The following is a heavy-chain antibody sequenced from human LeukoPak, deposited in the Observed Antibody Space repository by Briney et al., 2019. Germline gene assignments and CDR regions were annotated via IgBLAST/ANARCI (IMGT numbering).Heavy chain of an antibody. J-gene: IGHJ4*02. CDR1: GGPISPYY. V-gene: IGHV4-59*08. Sequence: PSETLSLTCTVSGGPISPYYWSWIRQPPGRGLEWIAFIPYSGRTNSNPSLKSRVTLSVDTSKNQFSLKLISVTAADTAVYYCARYISSGNDYWGQGSLVTVSS. CDR2: IPYSGRT. D-gene: IGHD6-13*01. CDR3: ARYISSGNDY.